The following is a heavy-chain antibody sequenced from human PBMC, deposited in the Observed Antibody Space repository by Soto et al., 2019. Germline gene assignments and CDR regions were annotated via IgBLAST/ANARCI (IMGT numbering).Heavy chain of an antibody. CDR2: INPSGGIT. V-gene: IGHV1-46*04. CDR1: GYTFTSFY. D-gene: IGHD6-13*01. CDR3: ASSPAFTSSWYGIPPDPSHGMDV. J-gene: IGHJ6*02. Sequence: QVQLVQSGAEVKRPGASVRVSCKSSGYTFTSFYIHWVRQAPGQGLEWMGRINPSGGITNFAQRLQGRVTITSDLSTNTRYMELSSLKSDDTAVYYCASSPAFTSSWYGIPPDPSHGMDVWGQGTTVTVS.